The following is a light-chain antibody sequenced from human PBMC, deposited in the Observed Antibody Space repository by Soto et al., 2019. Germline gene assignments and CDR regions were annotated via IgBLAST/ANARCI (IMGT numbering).Light chain of an antibody. CDR3: QQYNNWLS. Sequence: EIVMTQSPATLSVSPGERATLSCRASQSVSSNLAWYQQKPGQAPRLLIYGASSRATGIPARFSGSGSGTEFTLTISSLQSKDFAVYYCQQYNNWLSFGQGTKVDIK. CDR2: GAS. V-gene: IGKV3-15*01. CDR1: QSVSSN. J-gene: IGKJ1*01.